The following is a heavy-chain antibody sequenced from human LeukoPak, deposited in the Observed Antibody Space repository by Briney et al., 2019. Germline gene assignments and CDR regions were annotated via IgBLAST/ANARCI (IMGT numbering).Heavy chain of an antibody. Sequence: GGSLRLSCAASGFTFGDYAMSWVRQAPGKGLEWVAVISYDGSNKYYADSVKGRFTISRDNSKNTLYLQMNSLRAEDTAVYYCAKDMYYYDSSGYGDFDYWGQGTLVTVSS. CDR2: ISYDGSNK. V-gene: IGHV3-30*04. CDR1: GFTFGDYA. D-gene: IGHD3-22*01. CDR3: AKDMYYYDSSGYGDFDY. J-gene: IGHJ4*02.